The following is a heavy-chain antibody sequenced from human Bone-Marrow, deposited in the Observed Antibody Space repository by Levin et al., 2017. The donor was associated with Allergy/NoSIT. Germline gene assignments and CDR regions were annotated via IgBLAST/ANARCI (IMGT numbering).Heavy chain of an antibody. CDR2: INPSGGST. Sequence: ASVKVSCKASGYTFTSYYMHWVRQAPGQGLEWMGIINPSGGSTSYAQKFQGRVTMTRDTSTSTVYMELGSLGAEDTAVYYCAREYCSSSSCYAGYWFDPWGQGTLVTVSS. D-gene: IGHD2-2*01. CDR1: GYTFTSYY. CDR3: AREYCSSSSCYAGYWFDP. J-gene: IGHJ5*02. V-gene: IGHV1-46*01.